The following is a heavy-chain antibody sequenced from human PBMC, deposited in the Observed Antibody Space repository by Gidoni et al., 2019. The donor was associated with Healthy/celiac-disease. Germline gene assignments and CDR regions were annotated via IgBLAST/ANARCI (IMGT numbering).Heavy chain of an antibody. Sequence: EVQLVQSGAEVKKPGESLTLSCRGSGYSFTSYWIGWVRQMPGKGLEWMVIIYPGDSDTRYSPSFQGQVTISADKSISTAYLQWSTLKASDTAMYYCAREDHGIAVAGTVSAWFDPWGQGTLVTVSS. J-gene: IGHJ5*02. CDR1: GYSFTSYW. D-gene: IGHD6-19*01. CDR3: AREDHGIAVAGTVSAWFDP. CDR2: IYPGDSDT. V-gene: IGHV5-51*01.